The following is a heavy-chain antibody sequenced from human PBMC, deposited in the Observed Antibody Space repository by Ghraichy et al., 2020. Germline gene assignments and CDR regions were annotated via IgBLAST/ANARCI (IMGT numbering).Heavy chain of an antibody. CDR2: IRSKANSYAT. Sequence: GESLNISCAASGFTFSGSAMHWVRQASGKGLEWVGRIRSKANSYATAYAASVKGRFTISRDDSKNTAYLQMNSLKTEDTAVYYCTSFTMRPPWYFDLWGRGTLVTVSS. J-gene: IGHJ2*01. CDR3: TSFTMRPPWYFDL. V-gene: IGHV3-73*01. CDR1: GFTFSGSA. D-gene: IGHD3-22*01.